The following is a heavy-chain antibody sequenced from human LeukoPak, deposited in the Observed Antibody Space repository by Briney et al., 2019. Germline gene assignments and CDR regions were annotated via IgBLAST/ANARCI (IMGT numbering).Heavy chain of an antibody. CDR3: ARALYSSSLVEYNWFDP. CDR1: GFTFSSYI. V-gene: IGHV3-21*01. CDR2: ISSSSSYI. Sequence: KTGGSLRLSCAASGFTFSSYIMNWVRQAPGKGLEWVSSISSSSSYIYYADSVKGRFTISRDNAKNSLYLQMNSLRAEDTAVYYCARALYSSSLVEYNWFDPWGQGTLVTVSS. J-gene: IGHJ5*02. D-gene: IGHD6-13*01.